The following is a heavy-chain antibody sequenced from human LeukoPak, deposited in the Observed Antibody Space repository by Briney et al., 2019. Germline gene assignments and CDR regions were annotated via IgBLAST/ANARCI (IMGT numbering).Heavy chain of an antibody. CDR1: GYTFTCYY. CDR3: ARTPLPIVVVPAAIHNWFDP. D-gene: IGHD2-2*01. J-gene: IGHJ5*02. Sequence: ASVKVSCKASGYTFTCYYMHWVRQAPGQGLEWMGWINPNSGGTNYAQKFQGRVTMTRDTSISTAYMELSRLRSDDTAVYYCARTPLPIVVVPAAIHNWFDPWGQGTLVTVS. CDR2: INPNSGGT. V-gene: IGHV1-2*02.